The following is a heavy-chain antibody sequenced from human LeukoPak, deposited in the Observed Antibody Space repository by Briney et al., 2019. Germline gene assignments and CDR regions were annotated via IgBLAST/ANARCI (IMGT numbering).Heavy chain of an antibody. CDR1: GFTFSSFA. CDR3: AKDLLSIEKYSGYGIFDF. CDR2: ISGGST. D-gene: IGHD5-12*01. V-gene: IGHV3-23*01. J-gene: IGHJ4*02. Sequence: GGSLRLSCAASGFTFSSFAMSWVRQAPGKGLEWVSAISGGSTYYADSVRGRFTISRDNSKNTLYLQMNSLRAEDTAVYYCAKDLLSIEKYSGYGIFDFWGQGTLVTVSS.